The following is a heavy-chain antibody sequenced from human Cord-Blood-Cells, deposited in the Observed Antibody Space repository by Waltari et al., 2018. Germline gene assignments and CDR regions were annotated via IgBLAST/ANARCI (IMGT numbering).Heavy chain of an antibody. CDR1: GGSFSGYY. Sequence: QVQLQQWGAGLLKPSETLSLTCAVYGGSFSGYYWIWIRQPPGKGLEWTGEINHSGSTNYNPSLKSRVTISVDTSKNQFSLKLSSVTAADTAVYYCARGPTIFGVVIMGFDYWGQGTLVTVSS. J-gene: IGHJ4*02. D-gene: IGHD3-3*01. CDR3: ARGPTIFGVVIMGFDY. V-gene: IGHV4-34*01. CDR2: INHSGST.